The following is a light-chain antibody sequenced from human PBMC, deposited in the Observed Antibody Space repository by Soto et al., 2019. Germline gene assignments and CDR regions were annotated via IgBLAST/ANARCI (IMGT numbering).Light chain of an antibody. CDR1: SSNIGAGYV. CDR2: DNN. Sequence: QSVLTQPPSVSGAPGQRVTISCTGSSSNIGAGYVVHWYQQLPGTAPKVLIHDNNDRPSGVPDRFSGSKSGTSASLAITGLQAEDEADYYCQSYDSRLSVVFGGGTQLTVL. V-gene: IGLV1-40*01. CDR3: QSYDSRLSVV. J-gene: IGLJ2*01.